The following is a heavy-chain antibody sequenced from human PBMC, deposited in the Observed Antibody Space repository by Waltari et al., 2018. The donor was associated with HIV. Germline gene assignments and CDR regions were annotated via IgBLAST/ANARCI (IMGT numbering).Heavy chain of an antibody. D-gene: IGHD1-26*01. J-gene: IGHJ4*02. CDR2: IFPSGSGT. CDR3: ARGGLGDLLQFVDE. V-gene: IGHV1-46*01. CDR1: GNTVTVSY. Sequence: QVDLVQSGAEGKQPGDSVKISCKTCGNTVTVSYMHWVRQAPGQGLEWMGMIFPSGSGTDYAENFRDRLSLTMDTSTGTIFMELSNLRPDDTALYYCARGGLGDLLQFVDEWGQGTLVTVSS.